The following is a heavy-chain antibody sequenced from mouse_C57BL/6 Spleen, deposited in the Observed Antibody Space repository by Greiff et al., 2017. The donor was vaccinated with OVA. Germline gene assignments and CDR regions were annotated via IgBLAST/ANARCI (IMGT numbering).Heavy chain of an antibody. J-gene: IGHJ4*01. Sequence: VKLMESGPELVKPGASVKISCKASGYAFSSSWMNWVKQRPGKGLEWIGRIYPGDGDTNYNGKFKGKATLTADKSSSTAYMQLSSLTSEDSAVYFCARYGITTVVEDAMDYWGQGTSVTVSS. CDR2: IYPGDGDT. CDR1: GYAFSSSW. CDR3: ARYGITTVVEDAMDY. D-gene: IGHD1-1*01. V-gene: IGHV1-82*01.